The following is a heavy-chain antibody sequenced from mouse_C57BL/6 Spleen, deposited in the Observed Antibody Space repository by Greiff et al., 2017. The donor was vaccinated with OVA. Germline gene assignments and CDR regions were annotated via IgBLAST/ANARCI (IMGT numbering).Heavy chain of an antibody. V-gene: IGHV1-22*01. CDR3: ALGGPLTGTGAMDY. D-gene: IGHD4-1*01. Sequence: VQLQQSGPELVKPGASVKMSCKASGYTFTDYNMHWVKQSHGKSLEWIGYINPNNGGTSYNQKFKGKATLTVNKSSSTAYMELRSLTSEDSAVYYCALGGPLTGTGAMDYWGQGTSVTVSS. J-gene: IGHJ4*01. CDR2: INPNNGGT. CDR1: GYTFTDYN.